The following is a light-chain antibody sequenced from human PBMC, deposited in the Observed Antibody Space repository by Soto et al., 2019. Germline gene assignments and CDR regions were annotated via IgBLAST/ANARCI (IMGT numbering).Light chain of an antibody. V-gene: IGKV1-39*01. CDR2: AAS. J-gene: IGKJ4*01. CDR3: QQSYSTPLT. Sequence: IHVTQSPSSVSASVGNRVTITCRASQDIAGYLAWYQQKPGKAPKLLVYAASILQSGVSSRFSGSGSGTDFTLTISSLQTEDFASYYCQQSYSTPLTFGGGTKVDI. CDR1: QDIAGY.